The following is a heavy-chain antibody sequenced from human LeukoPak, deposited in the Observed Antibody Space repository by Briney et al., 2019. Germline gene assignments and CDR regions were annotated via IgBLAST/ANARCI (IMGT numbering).Heavy chain of an antibody. V-gene: IGHV3-21*01. Sequence: GGSLRLSCAASGFTFSSYNMNWVRQAPGKGLEWVSSISTSSIYIYYADSVKGRFTISRDNAKHSLFLQMNSLRAEDTAVYHCAAGGDYYYHMDVWGKGTTVTVSS. J-gene: IGHJ6*03. CDR2: ISTSSIYI. CDR1: GFTFSSYN. D-gene: IGHD3-10*01. CDR3: AAGGDYYYHMDV.